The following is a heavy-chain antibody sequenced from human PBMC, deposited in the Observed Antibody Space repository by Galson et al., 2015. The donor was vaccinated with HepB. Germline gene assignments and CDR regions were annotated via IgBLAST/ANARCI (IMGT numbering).Heavy chain of an antibody. D-gene: IGHD2-2*02. CDR1: GFSFSGYY. Sequence: SLRLSCAASGFSFSGYYMSWIRQAPGKGLEWISFSGRSGSPIYYADSVKGRFTISRDNAKNSLFLQMNSLRGEDTAVYYWARGYCSSASCYNHYYYGMDVWGQGTTVTVSS. J-gene: IGHJ6*02. CDR2: SGRSGSPI. CDR3: ARGYCSSASCYNHYYYGMDV. V-gene: IGHV3-11*01.